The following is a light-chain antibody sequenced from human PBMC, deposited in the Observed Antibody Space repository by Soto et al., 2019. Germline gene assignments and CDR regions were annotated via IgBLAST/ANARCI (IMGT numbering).Light chain of an antibody. J-gene: IGKJ1*01. V-gene: IGKV3D-20*02. CDR2: AAS. CDR1: QSVSDRY. CDR3: QQRSNWPRT. Sequence: EIVLTQSPGTLSLSPGERATLFCRASQSVSDRYLAWYQRKPGQAPRLLIYAASSRAAGIADRFSGSGSGTDFTLTISSLEPEDFAVYYCQQRSNWPRTFGQGTKVDIK.